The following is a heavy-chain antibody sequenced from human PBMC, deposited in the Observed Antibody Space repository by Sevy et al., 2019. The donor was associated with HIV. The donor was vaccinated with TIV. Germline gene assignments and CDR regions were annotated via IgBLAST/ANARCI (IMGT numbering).Heavy chain of an antibody. V-gene: IGHV4-38-2*02. CDR2: IYHSGST. Sequence: SETLSLTCTVSGYSISSGYYWGSIRQPPGKGLEWIGSIYHSGSTYYNASLKSRVTISVDTSKNQFSLKLSSVTAADTVVYYCARKKYYYDSSGYYILGAFDIWGQGTMVTVSS. J-gene: IGHJ3*02. CDR3: ARKKYYYDSSGYYILGAFDI. CDR1: GYSISSGYY. D-gene: IGHD3-22*01.